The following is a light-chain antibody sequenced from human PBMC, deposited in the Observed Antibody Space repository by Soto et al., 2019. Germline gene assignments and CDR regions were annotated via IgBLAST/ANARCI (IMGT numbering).Light chain of an antibody. CDR2: GAS. Sequence: EIVLTQSPVTLSISPGEIATLSCSASQSLSSSSLAWYQQKPGQAPRLLISGASSRAADIPDRFSGSGSGTDFTLTINRLEPEDFAVYYCQKYDSSPRTFGQGTKVDIK. CDR3: QKYDSSPRT. V-gene: IGKV3-20*01. J-gene: IGKJ1*01. CDR1: QSLSSSS.